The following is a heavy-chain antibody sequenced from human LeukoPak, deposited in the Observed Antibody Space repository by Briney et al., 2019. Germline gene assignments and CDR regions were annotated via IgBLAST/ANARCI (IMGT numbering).Heavy chain of an antibody. CDR3: ARDGGTRLKYSYGYGDY. Sequence: GGSLRLSCAASGFTFSSYEMNWVRQAPGKGLEWISYISNSGDTIYYADSVKGRFTISRDNAKNSLYLQMNSLRAEDTAVYYCARDGGTRLKYSYGYGDYWGQGTLVTVSS. CDR2: ISNSGDTI. V-gene: IGHV3-48*03. D-gene: IGHD5-18*01. J-gene: IGHJ4*02. CDR1: GFTFSSYE.